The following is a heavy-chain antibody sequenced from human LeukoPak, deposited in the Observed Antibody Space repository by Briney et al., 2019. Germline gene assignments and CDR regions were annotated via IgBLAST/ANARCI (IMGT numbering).Heavy chain of an antibody. CDR1: GFTFSSYW. CDR2: IKQDGSEK. V-gene: IGHV3-7*01. D-gene: IGHD3-10*01. J-gene: IGHJ4*02. Sequence: GGSLRLSCAASGFTFSSYWMSWVRQAPGKGLEWVANIKQDGSEKYYVDSVKGRFTISRDNAKNSLYLQMSSLRAEDTAVYYCASPGRDYDDYFDYWGQGTLVTVSS. CDR3: ASPGRDYDDYFDY.